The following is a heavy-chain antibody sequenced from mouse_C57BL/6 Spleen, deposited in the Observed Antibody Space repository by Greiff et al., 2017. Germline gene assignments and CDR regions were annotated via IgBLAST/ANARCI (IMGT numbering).Heavy chain of an antibody. CDR3: ARHEDITTVVEYYAMDY. CDR2: FYPGSGSI. V-gene: IGHV1-62-2*01. Sequence: QVQLQQSGAELVKPGASVKLSCKASGYTFTEYTIHWVKQRSGQGLEWIGWFYPGSGSIKYNEKFKDKATLTADKSSSTVYMGLSRLTSEDSAVYFCARHEDITTVVEYYAMDYWGQGTSVTVAS. D-gene: IGHD1-1*01. J-gene: IGHJ4*01. CDR1: GYTFTEYT.